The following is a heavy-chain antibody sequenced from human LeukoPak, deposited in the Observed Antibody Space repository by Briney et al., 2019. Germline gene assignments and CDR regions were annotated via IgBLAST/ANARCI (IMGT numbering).Heavy chain of an antibody. CDR1: GFAFSRYE. CDR3: AKGRGSGWSFDY. V-gene: IGHV3-48*03. Sequence: GGSLRLSCAASGFAFSRYEMNWVRQAPGKGLEWVSCISSSGSIIYYAASMKGRFTISRDNAKNSLYLQMNSLRGEDTAVYYCAKGRGSGWSFDYWGQGTLVTVSS. D-gene: IGHD6-19*01. J-gene: IGHJ4*02. CDR2: ISSSGSII.